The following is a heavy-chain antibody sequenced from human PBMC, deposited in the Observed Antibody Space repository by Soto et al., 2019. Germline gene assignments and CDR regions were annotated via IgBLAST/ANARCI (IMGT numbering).Heavy chain of an antibody. CDR2: INPSGGST. V-gene: IGHV1-46*01. CDR1: GYTFTSYY. Sequence: QVQLVQSGAEVKKPGASVKVSCKASGYTFTSYYMHWVRQAPGQGLEWMGIINPSGGSTSYAQKVQGRVTMTRDTSTSTVYMELSSLRSEDTAVYYCARERIAAAGTFDFYYYYGMDVWGQGTTVTVSS. CDR3: ARERIAAAGTFDFYYYYGMDV. D-gene: IGHD6-13*01. J-gene: IGHJ6*02.